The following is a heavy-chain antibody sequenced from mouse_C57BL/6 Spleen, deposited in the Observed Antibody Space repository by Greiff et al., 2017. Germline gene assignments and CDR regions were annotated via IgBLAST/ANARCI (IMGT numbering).Heavy chain of an antibody. CDR2: ISYDGSN. CDR1: GYSITSGYY. V-gene: IGHV3-6*01. Sequence: EVQLQESGPGLVKPSQSLSLTCSVTGYSITSGYYWNWIRQFPGNKLEWMGYISYDGSNNYNPSLKNRISITRDTSKNQFFLKLNSVTTEDTATYYCAGDGNYGYAMDYWGQGTSVTVSS. D-gene: IGHD2-1*01. CDR3: AGDGNYGYAMDY. J-gene: IGHJ4*01.